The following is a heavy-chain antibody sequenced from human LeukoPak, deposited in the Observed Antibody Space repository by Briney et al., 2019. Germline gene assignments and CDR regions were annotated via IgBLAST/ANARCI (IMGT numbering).Heavy chain of an antibody. CDR2: INPSGGST. D-gene: IGHD3-10*01. J-gene: IGHJ3*02. CDR3: AIYRLAMVRGNDAFDI. CDR1: GYTFTSYY. Sequence: GASVKVSCKASGYTFTSYYMHWVRQAPGQGLEWMGIINPSGGSTSYAQKFQGRVTMTRDTSTSTVYMELSSLRSEDTAVYYCAIYRLAMVRGNDAFDIWGQGTMVTVSS. V-gene: IGHV1-46*01.